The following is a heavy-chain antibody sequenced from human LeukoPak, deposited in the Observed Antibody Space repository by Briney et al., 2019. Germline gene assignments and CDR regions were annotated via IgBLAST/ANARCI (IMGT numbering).Heavy chain of an antibody. D-gene: IGHD2-8*02. CDR1: GFTFRSHA. CDR2: IYENGGTT. Sequence: GGSLRLSCVGSGFTFRSHAMSWVRQAPEKGLEFVSGIYENGGTTYYADSVKGRFSISRDNSKNTLYLQMDSLRGEDTAVYYCAKDLGGVDYWGQGTLVTVSS. CDR3: AKDLGGVDY. V-gene: IGHV3-23*01. J-gene: IGHJ4*02.